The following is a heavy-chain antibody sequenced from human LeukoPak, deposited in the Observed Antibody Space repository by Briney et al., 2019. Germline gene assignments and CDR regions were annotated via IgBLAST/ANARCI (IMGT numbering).Heavy chain of an antibody. CDR1: GYTGIELS. J-gene: IGHJ3*02. CDR3: PTHTISGVVTYASLI. D-gene: IGHD3-3*01. Sequence: GASVKVSCKLSGYTGIELSMHWVRQVPGKGLEWMGGFDPEDGETKYAQKFQGRVTMTEDTSTDTAYMELRSLTSEDTAVYYCPTHTISGVVTYASLIWGRGTLVTVSS. V-gene: IGHV1-24*01. CDR2: FDPEDGET.